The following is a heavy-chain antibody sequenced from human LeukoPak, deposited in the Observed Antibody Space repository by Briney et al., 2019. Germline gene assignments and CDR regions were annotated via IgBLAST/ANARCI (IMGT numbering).Heavy chain of an antibody. Sequence: SVKVSCKASGGTFSSYAISWVRQAPGQGLEWMGRIIPILGIANYAQKFQGRVTITADKSTSTAYMELSSLRSEDTAVYYCARDFGQPEDAFDIWGQGTMVTVSS. D-gene: IGHD3-10*01. J-gene: IGHJ3*02. CDR2: IIPILGIA. CDR1: GGTFSSYA. CDR3: ARDFGQPEDAFDI. V-gene: IGHV1-69*04.